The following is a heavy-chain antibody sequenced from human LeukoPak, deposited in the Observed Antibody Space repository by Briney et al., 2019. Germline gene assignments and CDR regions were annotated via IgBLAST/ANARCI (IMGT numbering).Heavy chain of an antibody. J-gene: IGHJ6*02. Sequence: GGSLRLSCAASGFTFSNYAMSWVRQAPGKGLEWVSAIGENGVGTYYADSVKGRFTISRDNSKNTLYLQMNSLRAEDTAVYYCARVRVAGTPFYYYYGMDVWGQGTTVTVSS. D-gene: IGHD6-19*01. CDR3: ARVRVAGTPFYYYYGMDV. CDR2: IGENGVGT. CDR1: GFTFSNYA. V-gene: IGHV3-23*01.